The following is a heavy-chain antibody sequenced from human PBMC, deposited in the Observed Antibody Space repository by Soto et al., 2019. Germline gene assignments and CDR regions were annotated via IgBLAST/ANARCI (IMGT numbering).Heavy chain of an antibody. J-gene: IGHJ5*02. CDR2: FGVDYVT. V-gene: IGHV3-23*01. CDR3: AMVKGSFSHTGPNP. D-gene: IGHD2-8*02. Sequence: EVQLLESGGGLIQPAGSLRLSCATFGFSFSNYAMSWVRQAPGKGLEWVSGFGVDYVTYYADSVRGRFTISRDNSNNTLYPQMNSWRTEYTALVYCAMVKGSFSHTGPNPWGQGTLVTVSS. CDR1: GFSFSNYA.